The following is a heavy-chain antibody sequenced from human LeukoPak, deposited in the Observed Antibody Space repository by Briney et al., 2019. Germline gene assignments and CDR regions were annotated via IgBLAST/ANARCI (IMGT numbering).Heavy chain of an antibody. D-gene: IGHD3-22*01. CDR2: ISSSSSYI. CDR1: GFTFSSYS. V-gene: IGHV3-21*01. J-gene: IGHJ4*02. Sequence: KTGGSLRLSRAASGFTFSSYSMNWVRQAPGKGLEWVSSISSSSSYIYYADSVKGRFTISRDNAKNSLYLQMNSLRAEDTAVYYCARTADYYDSSGSRDYWGQGTLVTVSS. CDR3: ARTADYYDSSGSRDY.